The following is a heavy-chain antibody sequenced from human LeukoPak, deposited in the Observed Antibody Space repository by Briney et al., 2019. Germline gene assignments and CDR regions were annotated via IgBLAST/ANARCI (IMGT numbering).Heavy chain of an antibody. CDR3: AREDWYFDL. CDR1: GGSLTDYY. CDR2: INHSGST. V-gene: IGHV4-34*01. J-gene: IGHJ2*01. Sequence: SETLSLTCAASGGSLTDYYWAWIRQPPGKGLEWIGEINHSGSTNYSPSLKIRVTISLDTSNNQFFLKLNPVAAADTAVYYCAREDWYFDLWGRGTLVTVSS.